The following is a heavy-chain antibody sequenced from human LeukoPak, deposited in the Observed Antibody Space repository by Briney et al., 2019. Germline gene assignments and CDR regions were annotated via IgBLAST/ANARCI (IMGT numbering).Heavy chain of an antibody. D-gene: IGHD5-12*01. J-gene: IGHJ4*02. CDR3: VTGGGYNGLDY. CDR1: GLTFSNAW. CDR2: VLSRAGGGTI. Sequence: GGSLRLSCAVSGLTFSNAWMNWVRQAPGKGLEWVGRVLSRAGGGTIDYAAPVKGRFTISRDDSKNAQFLQMNSLRTEDTAVYYCVTGGGYNGLDYWGQGALVTVSS. V-gene: IGHV3-15*07.